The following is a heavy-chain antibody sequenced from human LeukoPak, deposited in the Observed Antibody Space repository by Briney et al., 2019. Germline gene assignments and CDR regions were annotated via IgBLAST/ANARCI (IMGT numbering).Heavy chain of an antibody. D-gene: IGHD3-3*01. Sequence: ASVKVSCKASGYTFTGHYMHWVRQAPGQGLEWMGWINPNSGGTNYAQKFQGRVTMTRDTSISTAYMELSRLRSDDTAVYYCARGARAILRFLEWLLFWGQGTLVTVSS. CDR1: GYTFTGHY. CDR3: ARGARAILRFLEWLLF. CDR2: INPNSGGT. V-gene: IGHV1-2*02. J-gene: IGHJ4*02.